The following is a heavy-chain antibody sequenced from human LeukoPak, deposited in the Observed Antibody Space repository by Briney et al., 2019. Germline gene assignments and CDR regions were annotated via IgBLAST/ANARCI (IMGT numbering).Heavy chain of an antibody. CDR3: ARVYFDWLLKGFDAFDI. CDR1: GGPISRYY. J-gene: IGHJ3*02. V-gene: IGHV4-59*01. D-gene: IGHD3-9*01. Sequence: PSETLSLTCTVSGGPISRYYWSWIRQPPGKGLEWIGYIYYSGSTNYNPSLKSRVTISVDTSKNQFSLKLSSVTAADTAVYYCARVYFDWLLKGFDAFDIWGQGTMVTVSS. CDR2: IYYSGST.